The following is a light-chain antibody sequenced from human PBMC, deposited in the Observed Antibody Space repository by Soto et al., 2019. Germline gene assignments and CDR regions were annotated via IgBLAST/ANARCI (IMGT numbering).Light chain of an antibody. J-gene: IGLJ1*01. CDR1: SSNIGAGYD. Sequence: QSVLTEPPSLSGAPRQRVPISLTGSSSNIGAGYDVHWYQQFPGTAPQLPIFGESXXPSGVPXXXSGAXXATPASLAITGRQTDDEADXYWQSYDSRLSGSDVFGTGTKVTV. V-gene: IGLV1-40*01. CDR2: GES. CDR3: QSYDSRLSGSDV.